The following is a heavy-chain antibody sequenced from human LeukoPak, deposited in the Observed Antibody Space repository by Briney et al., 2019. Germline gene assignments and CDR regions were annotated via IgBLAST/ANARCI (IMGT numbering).Heavy chain of an antibody. CDR2: IWYDGSNK. V-gene: IGHV3-33*01. D-gene: IGHD2-2*02. J-gene: IGHJ6*02. Sequence: GGSLRLSCAASGFTFSSYGMHWVRQAPGKGLEWVAVIWYDGSNKYYADSVKGRFTISRDNSKNTLYLQMNSLRAEDTAVYYCARAYCSSTSCYMGMDVWGQGTTVTVSS. CDR3: ARAYCSSTSCYMGMDV. CDR1: GFTFSSYG.